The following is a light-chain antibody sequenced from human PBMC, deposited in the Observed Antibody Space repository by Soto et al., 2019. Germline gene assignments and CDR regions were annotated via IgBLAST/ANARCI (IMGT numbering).Light chain of an antibody. CDR2: DAS. V-gene: IGKV3-11*01. CDR3: QQRSNWPPLT. CDR1: QSISSQ. Sequence: EIVLTQSPATLSLSPGERATLSCRASQSISSQLAWYQQKPGQAPRLLIYDASNRATGIPARFSGSGSGTDFTLTISSLEAEDFAVYYCQQRSNWPPLTCGGGTKVEIK. J-gene: IGKJ4*01.